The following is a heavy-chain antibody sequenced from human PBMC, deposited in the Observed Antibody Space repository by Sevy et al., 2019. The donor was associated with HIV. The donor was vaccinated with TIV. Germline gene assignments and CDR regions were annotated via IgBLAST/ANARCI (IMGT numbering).Heavy chain of an antibody. D-gene: IGHD4-17*01. J-gene: IGHJ4*02. CDR2: TRNKANSYTT. CDR1: GCTFSDQY. Sequence: GGSLRLSCAVSGCTFSDQYMDWVRQTPGKGLEWVGRTRNKANSYTTKYATSGKGRFTISTDDSTKSEYLQMNSLKTADTAVYYCARTDYAVNSGVYWGQGTLVTVSS. V-gene: IGHV3-72*01. CDR3: ARTDYAVNSGVY.